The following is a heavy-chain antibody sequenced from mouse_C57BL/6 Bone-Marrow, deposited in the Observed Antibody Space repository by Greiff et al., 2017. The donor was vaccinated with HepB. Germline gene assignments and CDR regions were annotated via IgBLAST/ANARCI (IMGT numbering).Heavy chain of an antibody. D-gene: IGHD1-1*01. V-gene: IGHV1-82*01. CDR2: IYPGDGDT. J-gene: IGHJ1*03. Sequence: QVQLQQSGPELVKPGASVKISCKASGYAFSSSWMNWVKQRPGKGLEWIGRIYPGDGDTNYIGKFKGKATLTADKSSSTAYMQLSRLTSEDSAVYFCARNGSSYSYWYFDVWGTGTTVTVSS. CDR3: ARNGSSYSYWYFDV. CDR1: GYAFSSSW.